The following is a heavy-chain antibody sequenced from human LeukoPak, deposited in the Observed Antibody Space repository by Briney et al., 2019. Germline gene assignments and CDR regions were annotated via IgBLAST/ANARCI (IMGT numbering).Heavy chain of an antibody. CDR1: GGTFSSYA. Sequence: SVEVSCKASGGTFSSYAISWVRQAPGQGLEWMGGIIPIFGTANYAQKFQGRVTITADKSTSTAYMELSSLRSEDTAVYYCARGHSYYGSGSPDDWGQGTLVTVSS. J-gene: IGHJ4*02. CDR3: ARGHSYYGSGSPDD. D-gene: IGHD3-10*01. V-gene: IGHV1-69*06. CDR2: IIPIFGTA.